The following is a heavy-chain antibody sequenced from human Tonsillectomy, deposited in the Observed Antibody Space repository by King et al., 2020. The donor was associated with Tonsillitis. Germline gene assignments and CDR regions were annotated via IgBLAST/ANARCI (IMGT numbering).Heavy chain of an antibody. J-gene: IGHJ4*02. Sequence: VQLVESGGGLVQPGGSLRLSCAASGFTFSSYGMSWVRQAPGKGLEWVSYISGGSSIIHYADSVKGRFTIPRDNAKNSLYLQMNSLRAEDTALYYCARSFGSGSFDYYFDYWGQGTLVTVSS. CDR2: ISGGSSII. CDR1: GFTFSSYG. D-gene: IGHD3-10*01. V-gene: IGHV3-48*01. CDR3: ARSFGSGSFDYYFDY.